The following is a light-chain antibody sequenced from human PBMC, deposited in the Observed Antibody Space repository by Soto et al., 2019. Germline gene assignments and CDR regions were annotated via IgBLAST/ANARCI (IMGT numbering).Light chain of an antibody. CDR1: QSVSSTY. Sequence: EIVLTQSPGTLSLSPGERATLSCRASQSVSSTYVACFQQKPGQPPRLPIDGASSRATAIPDRFSGSGSGADFTLTISTLEPEDSAVFYCHQYSTSPYTFGQGT. J-gene: IGKJ2*01. V-gene: IGKV3-20*01. CDR3: HQYSTSPYT. CDR2: GAS.